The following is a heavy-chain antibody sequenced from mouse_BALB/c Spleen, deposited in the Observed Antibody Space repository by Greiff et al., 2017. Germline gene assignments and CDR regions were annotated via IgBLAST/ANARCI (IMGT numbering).Heavy chain of an antibody. Sequence: DVKVEESGGGLVQPGGSRKLSCAASGFTFSSFGMHWVRQAPEKGLEWVAYISSGSSTIYYADTVKGRFTISSDNPKNTLFLQMTSLRSEDTAMYYCARDDGSTYYYAMDYWGQGTSVTVSS. J-gene: IGHJ4*01. CDR2: ISSGSSTI. CDR3: ARDDGSTYYYAMDY. D-gene: IGHD1-1*01. CDR1: GFTFSSFG. V-gene: IGHV5-17*02.